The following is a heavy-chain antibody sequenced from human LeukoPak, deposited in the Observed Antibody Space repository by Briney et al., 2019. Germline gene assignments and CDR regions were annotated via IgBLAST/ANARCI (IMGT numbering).Heavy chain of an antibody. CDR2: IISDGTTT. V-gene: IGHV3-74*01. CDR3: TRDWRNMAFDY. D-gene: IGHD2/OR15-2a*01. Sequence: GPLRLSCTASGFPLSNFWMHCVRQVTGKGLVWVSRIISDGTTTSYAHSVKGRFTIFRDNAKHTLYLQMNSLRGDDTAVYYCTRDWRNMAFDYWGQGTLVSVSS. J-gene: IGHJ4*02. CDR1: GFPLSNFW.